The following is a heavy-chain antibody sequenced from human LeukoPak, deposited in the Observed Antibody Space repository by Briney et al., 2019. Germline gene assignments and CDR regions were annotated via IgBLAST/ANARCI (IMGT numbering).Heavy chain of an antibody. D-gene: IGHD6-19*01. CDR3: AREEIAVAYY. CDR1: GFTFSSYA. CDR2: ISYDGSNK. Sequence: EGSLRLSCAASGFTFSSYAMHWVRQAPGKGLEWVAVISYDGSNKYYADSVKGRFTISRDNSKNTLYLQMNSVRAEDTAVYYCAREEIAVAYYWGQGTLVTVSS. J-gene: IGHJ4*02. V-gene: IGHV3-30*04.